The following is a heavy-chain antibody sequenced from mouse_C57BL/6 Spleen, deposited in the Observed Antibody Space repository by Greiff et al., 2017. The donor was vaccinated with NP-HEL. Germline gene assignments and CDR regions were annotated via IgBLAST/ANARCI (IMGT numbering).Heavy chain of an antibody. CDR1: GYTFTSYW. CDR3: ARSVTIDY. D-gene: IGHD2-1*01. Sequence: VKLQESGAELVKPGASVKMSCKASGYTFTSYWITWVKQRPGQGLEWIGDIYPGSGSTNYNEKFKSKATLTVDTSSSTAYMQLSSLTSEDSAVYYCARSVTIDYWGQGTTLTVSS. J-gene: IGHJ2*01. CDR2: IYPGSGST. V-gene: IGHV1-55*01.